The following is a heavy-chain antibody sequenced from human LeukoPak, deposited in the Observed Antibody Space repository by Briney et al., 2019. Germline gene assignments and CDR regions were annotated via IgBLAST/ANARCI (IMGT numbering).Heavy chain of an antibody. Sequence: GGSLRLSCAASGFTVSTNCMTWVSQAPGKGLEWVSTIYSGGTTYYADSVMGRFTISRHNSRNTLYLQMNSLRAEDTAVYYCARVDTVMAYYFDLWGQGTLVTVSS. CDR3: ARVDTVMAYYFDL. J-gene: IGHJ4*02. V-gene: IGHV3-53*04. CDR1: GFTVSTNC. CDR2: IYSGGTT. D-gene: IGHD5-18*01.